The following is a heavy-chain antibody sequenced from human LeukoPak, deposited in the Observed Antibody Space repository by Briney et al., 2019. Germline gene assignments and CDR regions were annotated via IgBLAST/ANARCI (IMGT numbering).Heavy chain of an antibody. V-gene: IGHV4-39*01. CDR1: GGSISSSSYY. D-gene: IGHD3-22*01. CDR2: IYYSGST. Sequence: SETLSLTCTVSGGSISSSSYYWGWIRQPPGKGLEWIGSIYYSGSTYYNPSLKSRVTISVATSKNQFSLKLSSVTAADTAVYYCASLKVLYYYDSSGHFDYWGQGTLVTVSS. J-gene: IGHJ4*02. CDR3: ASLKVLYYYDSSGHFDY.